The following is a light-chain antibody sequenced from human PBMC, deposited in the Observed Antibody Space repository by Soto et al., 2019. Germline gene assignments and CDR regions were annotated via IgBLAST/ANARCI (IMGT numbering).Light chain of an antibody. V-gene: IGKV1-33*01. CDR1: QSVSIY. CDR3: QQHDGVPL. Sequence: DIQMTQSPSSLSASVGDRVTITCRASQSVSIYLNWYQQKPGKAPNLLIYDASDLETWVPSRFSGGGSGTFFTFTITSLQPEDIATSYCQQHDGVPLFGPGNKVEIK. CDR2: DAS. J-gene: IGKJ3*01.